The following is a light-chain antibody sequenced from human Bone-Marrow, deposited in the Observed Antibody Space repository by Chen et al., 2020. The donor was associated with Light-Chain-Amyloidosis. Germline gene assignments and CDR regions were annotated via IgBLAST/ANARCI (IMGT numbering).Light chain of an antibody. Sequence: SYVLTQPSSVSVAPGPTATIACGGNNIGSTSVHWYQQTPGQAPLLVVYDDSARPSGIPERLSGSNSGNTATLTISRVEAGDEADYYCQVWDRSSDRPVFGGGTKLTVL. V-gene: IGLV3-21*02. J-gene: IGLJ3*02. CDR2: DDS. CDR1: NIGSTS. CDR3: QVWDRSSDRPV.